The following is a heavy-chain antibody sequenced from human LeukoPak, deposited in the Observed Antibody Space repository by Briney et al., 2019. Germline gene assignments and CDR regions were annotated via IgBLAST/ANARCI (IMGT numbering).Heavy chain of an antibody. V-gene: IGHV3-23*01. Sequence: PGGSLRLSCGASGFTFSSYAMSWVRQAPGKGLEWVSAISGSGGSTYYADSVKGRFTISRDNSKNTLYLQMNSLRAEDTAVYYCANNYCSSTSCPYFDYWGQGTLVTVSS. CDR3: ANNYCSSTSCPYFDY. CDR1: GFTFSSYA. CDR2: ISGSGGST. J-gene: IGHJ4*02. D-gene: IGHD2-2*01.